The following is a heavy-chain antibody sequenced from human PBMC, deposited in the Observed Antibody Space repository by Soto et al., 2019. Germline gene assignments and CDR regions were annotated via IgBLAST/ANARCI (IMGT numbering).Heavy chain of an antibody. CDR2: TIPIVGTA. CDR1: GGTFSSYA. Sequence: QVQLVQSGAEVKKPGSSVKVSCMASGGTFSSYAISWVRHAPGQGLEWMGGTIPIVGTANYAQKFKSRVTITADESTSTAYMDLRSLRSEDTAVYYCAQCSSGSCIAWGQGTLVTVSS. CDR3: AQCSSGSCIA. J-gene: IGHJ5*02. D-gene: IGHD2-15*01. V-gene: IGHV1-69*12.